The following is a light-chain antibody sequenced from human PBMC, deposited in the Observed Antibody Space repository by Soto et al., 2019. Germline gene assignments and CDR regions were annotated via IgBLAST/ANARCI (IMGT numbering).Light chain of an antibody. CDR3: GSYTSSSTDV. V-gene: IGLV2-18*02. J-gene: IGLJ1*01. Sequence: QSALTQPPSVSGSPGQSVTISCTGTSSDVGSYNRVSWYQQPPGTAPKLMIYDVSNRPSGVPDRFSGSKSGNAASLTITGLQAEDEADYYCGSYTSSSTDVFGTGTKLTVL. CDR2: DVS. CDR1: SSDVGSYNR.